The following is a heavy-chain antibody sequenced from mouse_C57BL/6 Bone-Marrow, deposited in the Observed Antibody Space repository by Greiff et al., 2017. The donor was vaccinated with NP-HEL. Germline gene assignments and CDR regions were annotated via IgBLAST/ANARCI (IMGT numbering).Heavy chain of an antibody. V-gene: IGHV14-4*01. J-gene: IGHJ4*01. CDR2: IDPENGDT. CDR1: GFNIKDDY. CDR3: TTGYYGSQAMDY. Sequence: EVQRVESGAELVRPGASVKLSCTASGFNIKDDYMHWVKQRPEQGLEWIGWIDPENGDTEYASKFQGKATITADTSSNTAYLQLSSLTSEDTAVYYCTTGYYGSQAMDYWGQGTSVTVSS. D-gene: IGHD1-1*01.